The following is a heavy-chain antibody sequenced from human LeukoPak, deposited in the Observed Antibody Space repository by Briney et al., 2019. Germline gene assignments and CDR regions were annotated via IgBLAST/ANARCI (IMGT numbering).Heavy chain of an antibody. J-gene: IGHJ5*02. D-gene: IGHD5-24*01. CDR3: ARDGYNWADL. CDR2: ISRISTAI. Sequence: GGSLRLSCAASGLTFHYFAMSWVRQTPGKGLEWIAYISRISTAIQYADSVKGRFTIYRDNGENSLVLQMNSLRVEDTALYFCARDGYNWADLWGQGTLVTVSS. V-gene: IGHV3-48*01. CDR1: GLTFHYFA.